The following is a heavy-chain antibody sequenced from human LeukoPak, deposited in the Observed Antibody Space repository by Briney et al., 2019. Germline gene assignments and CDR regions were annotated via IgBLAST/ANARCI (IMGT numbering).Heavy chain of an antibody. CDR2: ISGSGGST. CDR1: GFTFSSYA. Sequence: GGSLRLSCAASGFTFSSYAMSWVRQAPGKGLEWVSAISGSGGSTYYADSVKGRFTISRDNPKNTLYLQMNSLRTEDTAVYYCATDGVGVVVAATRFDNWGQGTLVTVSS. CDR3: ATDGVGVVVAATRFDN. V-gene: IGHV3-23*01. J-gene: IGHJ4*02. D-gene: IGHD2-15*01.